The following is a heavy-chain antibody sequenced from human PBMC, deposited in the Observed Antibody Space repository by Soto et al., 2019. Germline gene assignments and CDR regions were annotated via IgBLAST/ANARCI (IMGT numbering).Heavy chain of an antibody. D-gene: IGHD3-9*01. Sequence: GSLRLSCAASGFGFTFSTSAMSWIRQPPGKGLEWIGEINHSGSTNYNPSLKSRVTISVDTSKNQFSLKLSSVTAADTAVYYCARGPKDVLRYFDWYKKYDYWGQGTLVTVSS. CDR1: GFGFTFSTSA. CDR3: ARGPKDVLRYFDWYKKYDY. J-gene: IGHJ4*02. CDR2: INHSGST. V-gene: IGHV4-34*01.